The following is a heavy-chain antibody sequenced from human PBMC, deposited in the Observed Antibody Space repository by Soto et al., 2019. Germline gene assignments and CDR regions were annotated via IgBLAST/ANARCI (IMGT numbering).Heavy chain of an antibody. D-gene: IGHD2-15*01. CDR1: GFPLRSYS. J-gene: IGHJ3*02. CDR2: ISSSSSTI. V-gene: IGHV3-48*01. CDR3: VRYCSGGSCPDAFDI. Sequence: GGAPRLSCAAPGFPLRSYSMNWVRPAPGKGLEWVSYISSSSSTIYYADSVKGRFTISRDNAKNSLYLQMNSLRAEDTAVYYCVRYCSGGSCPDAFDIWGQGTMVTVSS.